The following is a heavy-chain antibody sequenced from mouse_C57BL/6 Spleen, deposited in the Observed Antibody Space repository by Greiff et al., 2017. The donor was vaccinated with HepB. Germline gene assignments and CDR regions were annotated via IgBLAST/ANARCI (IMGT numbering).Heavy chain of an antibody. D-gene: IGHD1-1*01. J-gene: IGHJ3*01. CDR3: ARNYYGSSSPWFAY. CDR2: IYPGSGST. V-gene: IGHV1-55*01. Sequence: QVQLQQSGAELVKPGASVKMSCKASGYTFTSYWITWVKQRPGQGLEWIGDIYPGSGSTNYNEKFKSKATLTVDTSSSTAYMQLSSLTSEDSAVYYSARNYYGSSSPWFAYWGQGTLVTVSA. CDR1: GYTFTSYW.